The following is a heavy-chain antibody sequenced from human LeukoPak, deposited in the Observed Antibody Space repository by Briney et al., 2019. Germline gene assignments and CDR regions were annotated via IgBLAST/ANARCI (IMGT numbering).Heavy chain of an antibody. J-gene: IGHJ4*02. V-gene: IGHV4-34*01. CDR2: INHSGST. CDR3: ARGSGSSLVPIYAPFDY. CDR1: GGSFSGYY. D-gene: IGHD1-14*01. Sequence: SETLSLTCAVYGGSFSGYYWSWIRQPPGKGLEWIGEINHSGSTNYNPSLKSRVTMSVDTSKNQFSLKLSSVTAADTAVYYCARGSGSSLVPIYAPFDYWGQGTLVTVSS.